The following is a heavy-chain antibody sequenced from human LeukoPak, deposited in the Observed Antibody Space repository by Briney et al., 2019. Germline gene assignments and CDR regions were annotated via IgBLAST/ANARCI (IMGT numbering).Heavy chain of an antibody. CDR2: IYYSGST. D-gene: IGHD6-13*01. CDR1: GGSISSYY. Sequence: SETLSLTCTVSGGSISSYYWSWIRQPPGKGLEWIGYIYYSGSTNYNPSLKSRVTISVDTSKNQFSLKLSSVTAADTAVYYRARAGSSWGNYYYYYYMDVWGKGTTVTVSS. V-gene: IGHV4-59*01. CDR3: ARAGSSWGNYYYYYYMDV. J-gene: IGHJ6*03.